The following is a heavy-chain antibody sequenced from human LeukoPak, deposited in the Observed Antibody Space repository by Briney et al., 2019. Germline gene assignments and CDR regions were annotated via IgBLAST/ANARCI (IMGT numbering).Heavy chain of an antibody. V-gene: IGHV4-34*01. Sequence: PSETLSLTCAVYGGSFSGYYWSWIRQPPGKGLEWIGEINHSGSTNYNPSLKSRVTISVDTSKNQFSLKLSSVTAADTAVYYCAGGDIVGALGYWGQGTLVTVSS. J-gene: IGHJ4*02. D-gene: IGHD1-26*01. CDR1: GGSFSGYY. CDR2: INHSGST. CDR3: AGGDIVGALGY.